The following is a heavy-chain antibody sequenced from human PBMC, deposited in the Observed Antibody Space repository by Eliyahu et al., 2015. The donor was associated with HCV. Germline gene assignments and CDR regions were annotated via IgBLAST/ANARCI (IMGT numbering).Heavy chain of an antibody. CDR2: ISGSGGST. CDR3: AKGFCSSTSCYTDY. V-gene: IGHV3-23*01. D-gene: IGHD2-2*02. CDR1: GFTFSSYA. Sequence: EVQLLESGGGLVQPGGSLRLXCAASGFTFSSYAMSWVRQXPGKGLEWVSAISGSGGSTYYADSVKGRFTISRDNSKNTLYLQMNSLRAEDTAVYYCAKGFCSSTSCYTDYWGQGTLVTVSS. J-gene: IGHJ4*02.